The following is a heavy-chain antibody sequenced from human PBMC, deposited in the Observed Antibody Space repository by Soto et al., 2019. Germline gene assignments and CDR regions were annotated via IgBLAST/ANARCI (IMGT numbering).Heavy chain of an antibody. CDR2: IIPIFGTA. D-gene: IGHD6-13*01. Sequence: QVQLVQSGAEVKKPGSSVKVSCKASGGTFSSYAISWVRQAPGQGLEWMGGIIPIFGTANYAQKFQGRVTITADESTSTADMELSSLRSEDTAVYYCAREGIAAAEGDYYYGMDVWGQGTTVTVSS. J-gene: IGHJ6*02. V-gene: IGHV1-69*01. CDR1: GGTFSSYA. CDR3: AREGIAAAEGDYYYGMDV.